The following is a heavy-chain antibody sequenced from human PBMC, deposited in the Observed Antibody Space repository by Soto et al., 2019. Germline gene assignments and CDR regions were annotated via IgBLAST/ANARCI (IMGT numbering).Heavy chain of an antibody. CDR3: ARSPAATIYYYYGMDV. V-gene: IGHV4-31*03. D-gene: IGHD2-2*01. CDR1: GGSISSGGYY. CDR2: IYYSGST. J-gene: IGHJ6*02. Sequence: SETLSLTCTVSGGSISSGGYYWSWIRQHPGKGLEWIEYIYYSGSTYYNPSLKSRVTISVDTSKNQFSLKLSSVTAADTAVYYCARSPAATIYYYYGMDVWDQGTTVTVSS.